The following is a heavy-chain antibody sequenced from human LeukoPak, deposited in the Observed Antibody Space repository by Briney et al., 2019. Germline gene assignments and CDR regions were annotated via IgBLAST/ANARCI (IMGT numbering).Heavy chain of an antibody. CDR3: AGGVTIFGVVIYDY. Sequence: SETLSLTCTVSGGSISSYYWSWIRQPAGKGLEWIGRIYTSGSTNYNPSLKSRVTMSVDTSKNQFSLKLSSVTAADTAVYYCAGGVTIFGVVIYDYWGQGTLAAVSS. CDR2: IYTSGST. V-gene: IGHV4-4*07. D-gene: IGHD3-3*01. J-gene: IGHJ4*02. CDR1: GGSISSYY.